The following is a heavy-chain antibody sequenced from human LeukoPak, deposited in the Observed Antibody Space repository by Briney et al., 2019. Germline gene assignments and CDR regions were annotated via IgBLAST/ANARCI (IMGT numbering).Heavy chain of an antibody. CDR1: GGSFSGYY. Sequence: PSETLSLTCAVYGGSFSGYYWSWIRQPPGKGLEWIGEINHSGSTNYNPSLKSRVTISVDTSKNQFSLKLSSVTAADTAVYYCAGVDSTYGYAGGNYFDSWGQGTLVTVSS. V-gene: IGHV4-34*01. CDR3: AGVDSTYGYAGGNYFDS. D-gene: IGHD5-18*01. J-gene: IGHJ4*02. CDR2: INHSGST.